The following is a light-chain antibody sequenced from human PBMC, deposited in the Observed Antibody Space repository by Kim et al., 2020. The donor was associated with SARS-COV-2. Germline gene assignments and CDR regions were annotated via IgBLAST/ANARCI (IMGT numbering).Light chain of an antibody. CDR3: SSYAGSNTYA. CDR2: EVT. V-gene: IGLV2-8*01. CDR1: SSDVGGYNY. Sequence: QSALTQPPSASGSPGQSVTISCTGTSSDVGGYNYVSWYQQHPGKAPKLMIYEVTKRPSGVPDRFSGSKSGNTASLTVSGLQAEDEADYYCSSYAGSNTYAFGTGTKVTVL. J-gene: IGLJ1*01.